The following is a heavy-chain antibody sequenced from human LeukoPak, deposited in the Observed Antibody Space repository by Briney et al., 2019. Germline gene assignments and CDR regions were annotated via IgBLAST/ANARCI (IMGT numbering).Heavy chain of an antibody. V-gene: IGHV5-51*01. J-gene: IGHJ5*02. CDR1: GYSFTSYW. Sequence: GESLKISCKGSGYSFTSYWIGWVRQMPGKGLEWMGIIYPGDSDTRYSPSFQGQVTISADKSISTAYLQWSSLKASDTAMYYCARSQEYYDILTGYYNHNWFDPWGQGTLVTVSS. CDR2: IYPGDSDT. D-gene: IGHD3-9*01. CDR3: ARSQEYYDILTGYYNHNWFDP.